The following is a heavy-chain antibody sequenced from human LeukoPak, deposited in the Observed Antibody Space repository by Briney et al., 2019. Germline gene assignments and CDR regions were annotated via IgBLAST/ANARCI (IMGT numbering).Heavy chain of an antibody. Sequence: KAGGSLRLSCAASGFTFRDYYMSWIRQAPGKGLEWISYISTSGSHTKYADSVKGRFTISRDNAKNSLFLQMNSLRAEDTAVYYCARDGLTVVTQQDYWGNGTLVTVTS. D-gene: IGHD4-23*01. J-gene: IGHJ4*01. V-gene: IGHV3-11*05. CDR3: ARDGLTVVTQQDY. CDR1: GFTFRDYY. CDR2: ISTSGSHT.